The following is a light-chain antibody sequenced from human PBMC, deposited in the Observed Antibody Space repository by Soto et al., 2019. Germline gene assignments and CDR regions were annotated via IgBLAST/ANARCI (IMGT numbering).Light chain of an antibody. J-gene: IGLJ1*01. Sequence: QAVVTQEPSLTVSPGGTVTLTCGSSTGPVTNGHFPSWFQQKPGQAPRPLIYDTDNKHSWTPARFSASLLGDKAALTLSGVQPEDEADYYCCPSSPGRPYVFGPGTKLTVL. CDR3: CPSSPGRPYV. CDR2: DTD. V-gene: IGLV7-46*01. CDR1: TGPVTNGHF.